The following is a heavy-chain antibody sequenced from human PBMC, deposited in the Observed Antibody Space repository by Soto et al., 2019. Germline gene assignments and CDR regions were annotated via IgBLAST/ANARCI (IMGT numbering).Heavy chain of an antibody. CDR1: GESITNDRW. D-gene: IGHD2-21*01. CDR2: IYHSGRA. CDR3: TANGFYSLDY. V-gene: IGHV4-4*02. J-gene: IGHJ4*02. Sequence: QVQLQESGPGLVKPSATLSLTCSISGESITNDRWWSWVRQSPGQGLEWIGEIYHSGRAHYNPSLKTRVIISVDKSKNSFSLTLSSVTAADTAVYYCTANGFYSLDYWGQGSLVTVSS.